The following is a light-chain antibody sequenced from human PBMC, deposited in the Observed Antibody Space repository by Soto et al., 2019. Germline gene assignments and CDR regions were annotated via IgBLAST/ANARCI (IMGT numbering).Light chain of an antibody. CDR1: QSITTF. J-gene: IGKJ1*01. CDR3: QQAYGAPPT. Sequence: LQVTQSPSSLSASVGDRVTITCRASQSITTFLNWYQQKPGNAPKLLIYAASSLQTGVPSRFSGSGSGTDFTLTISSLQREDFATYYCQQAYGAPPTFGQGTKVDIK. V-gene: IGKV1-39*01. CDR2: AAS.